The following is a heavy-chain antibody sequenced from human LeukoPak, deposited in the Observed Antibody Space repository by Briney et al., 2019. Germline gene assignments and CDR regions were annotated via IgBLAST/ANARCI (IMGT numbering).Heavy chain of an antibody. CDR1: GYTFTSYG. CDR3: ARATAAGDLDAFDI. D-gene: IGHD7-27*01. CDR2: ISAYNGNT. Sequence: GASVKVSCKASGYTFTSYGISWVRQAPGQGLDWMGWISAYNGNTNYAQKLQGRVTMTTDTSTSTAYIELRSLRSDDTAVYYCARATAAGDLDAFDIWGQGTMVTVSS. V-gene: IGHV1-18*01. J-gene: IGHJ3*02.